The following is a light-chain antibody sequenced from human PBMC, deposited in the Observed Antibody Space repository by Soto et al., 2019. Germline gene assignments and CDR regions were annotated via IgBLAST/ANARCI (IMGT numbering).Light chain of an antibody. Sequence: SALTQPASVSGSPGQSITISCPGTSSDVGGYNYVSWYQQHPGKAPKLVIYEVSSRPSGVSYRFSGSKSGNTASLTISGLQAEDESHYYCSSSTSSDTLIFGGGTK. V-gene: IGLV2-14*01. CDR1: SSDVGGYNY. J-gene: IGLJ2*01. CDR3: SSSTSSDTLI. CDR2: EVS.